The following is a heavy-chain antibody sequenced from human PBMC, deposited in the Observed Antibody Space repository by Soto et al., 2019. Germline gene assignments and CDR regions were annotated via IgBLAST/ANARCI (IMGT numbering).Heavy chain of an antibody. Sequence: ASVKVSCKASGYTFSGFYMHWVRQAPGQGLEWMGWINPNSGGTKSAEKFQGRVTMTRGTSISTAYMELSRLTSDDTAVYYCASAAVTGTAGLDFWGQETQVTVSS. V-gene: IGHV1-2*02. CDR1: GYTFSGFY. J-gene: IGHJ4*02. D-gene: IGHD6-19*01. CDR2: INPNSGGT. CDR3: ASAAVTGTAGLDF.